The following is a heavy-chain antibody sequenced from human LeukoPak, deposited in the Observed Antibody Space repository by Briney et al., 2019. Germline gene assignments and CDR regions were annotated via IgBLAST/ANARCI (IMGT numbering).Heavy chain of an antibody. CDR3: ARNYYMDV. Sequence: SVKVSCKASGGTFSSSGISWVRQAPGQGLEWMGGIIPIFGTANYAQKFQGRVTITADESTSTAYMELRSLRSDDTAVYYCARNYYMDVWGKGTTVTVSS. CDR2: IIPIFGTA. J-gene: IGHJ6*03. V-gene: IGHV1-69*13. CDR1: GGTFSSSG.